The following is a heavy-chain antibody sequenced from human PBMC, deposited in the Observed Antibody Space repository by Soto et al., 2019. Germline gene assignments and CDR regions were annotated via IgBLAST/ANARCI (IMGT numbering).Heavy chain of an antibody. D-gene: IGHD3-3*02. Sequence: EVQLVESGGGLVQPGGSLRLSCAASGFTFSDHYMDWVRQAPGKGLEWVGRIRNKANSYTTDYAASVQGRFTISRDDSKNSLYLQMNSLKTEETAMYYCASGTFSLPWGPGTLVTVSS. CDR1: GFTFSDHY. CDR2: IRNKANSYTT. CDR3: ASGTFSLP. J-gene: IGHJ5*02. V-gene: IGHV3-72*01.